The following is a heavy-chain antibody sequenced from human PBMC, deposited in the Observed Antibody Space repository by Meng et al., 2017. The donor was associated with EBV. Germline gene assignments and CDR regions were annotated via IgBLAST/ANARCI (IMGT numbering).Heavy chain of an antibody. CDR1: GYTFTSYY. D-gene: IGHD3-16*01. CDR3: ARDLRSLFDY. V-gene: IGHV1-46*01. CDR2: INPSGGST. J-gene: IGHJ4*02. Sequence: VQQGQSGAEVKKPGASVKISCKSSGYTFTSYYMHWVRQAPGQGLEWMGIINPSGGSTSYAQKFQGRVTMTRDTSTSTVYMELSSLRSEDTAVYYCARDLRSLFDYWGQGTLVTVSS.